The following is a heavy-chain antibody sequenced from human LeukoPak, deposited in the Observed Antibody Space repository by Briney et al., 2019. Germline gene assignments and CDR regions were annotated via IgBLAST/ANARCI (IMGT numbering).Heavy chain of an antibody. D-gene: IGHD3-10*01. J-gene: IGHJ3*02. Sequence: HPGGSLRLSCAASGFTFSSYAMHWVRQAPGRGLEWVAVISYDGSYLYYRDSVKGRFTISRDNSMKMLYLQMNSLRTEDTAVYYCANGPWELKGGDGFDIWGQGTKVTVSS. V-gene: IGHV3-30*04. CDR1: GFTFSSYA. CDR2: ISYDGSYL. CDR3: ANGPWELKGGDGFDI.